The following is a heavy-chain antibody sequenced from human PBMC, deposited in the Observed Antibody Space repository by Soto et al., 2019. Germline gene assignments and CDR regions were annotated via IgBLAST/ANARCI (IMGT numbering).Heavy chain of an antibody. J-gene: IGHJ4*02. V-gene: IGHV4-34*01. D-gene: IGHD6-13*01. CDR3: SRVGALGSSSCFDY. Sequence: QVQLQQWGAGLLKPSETLSLTCAVYGGSFSGYYWSWIRQPPGLGRGWLGEINHSGSTNYNPSLKSRVTISVDTCKNQLSLKLSSVTAADTAVYYCSRVGALGSSSCFDYWGQGTLVTVSS. CDR2: INHSGST. CDR1: GGSFSGYY.